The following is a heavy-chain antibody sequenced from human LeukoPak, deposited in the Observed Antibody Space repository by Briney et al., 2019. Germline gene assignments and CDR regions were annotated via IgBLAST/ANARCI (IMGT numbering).Heavy chain of an antibody. Sequence: SQTLSLTCAISGDSVSSNSAVWNWIRQSPSRGLEWLGRTYYRSRWYNDYAVSVKSRISVNPDTSKNQFSLQLNSVTPEDTAVYYCTRGGAAAGFDFWGQGTLDTVSS. CDR3: TRGGAAAGFDF. J-gene: IGHJ4*02. D-gene: IGHD6-13*01. V-gene: IGHV6-1*01. CDR1: GDSVSSNSAV. CDR2: TYYRSRWYN.